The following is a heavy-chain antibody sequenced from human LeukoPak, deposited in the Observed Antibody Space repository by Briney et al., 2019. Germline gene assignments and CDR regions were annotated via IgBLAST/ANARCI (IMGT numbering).Heavy chain of an antibody. Sequence: ETLSLTCAVYGGSFSGYYWSWIRQPPGKGLEWIGEINHSGSTNYNPSLKSRVTISVDTSKNQFSLKLSSVTAADTAVYYCARAKEDYYGSGSFDYWGQGTLVTVSS. CDR1: GGSFSGYY. CDR2: INHSGST. J-gene: IGHJ4*02. V-gene: IGHV4-34*01. CDR3: ARAKEDYYGSGSFDY. D-gene: IGHD3-10*01.